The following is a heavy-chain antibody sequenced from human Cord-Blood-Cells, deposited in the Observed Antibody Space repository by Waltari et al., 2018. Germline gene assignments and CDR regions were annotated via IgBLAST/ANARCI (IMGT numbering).Heavy chain of an antibody. CDR1: GYTCTSYD. CDR3: ARGRKVWGTHWYFDL. CDR2: MNPNSGNT. J-gene: IGHJ2*01. D-gene: IGHD7-27*01. Sequence: QVQLVQSGAEVKKPGASVKVSCKASGYTCTSYDINWVQQAPGQGLEWMGWMNPNSGNTGYAQKFQGRVTITRNTSISTAYMELSSLRSEDTAVYYCARGRKVWGTHWYFDLWGRGTLVTVSS. V-gene: IGHV1-8*03.